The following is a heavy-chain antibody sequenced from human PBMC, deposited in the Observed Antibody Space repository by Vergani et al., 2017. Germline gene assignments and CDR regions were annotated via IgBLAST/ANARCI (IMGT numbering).Heavy chain of an antibody. Sequence: QVQLQESGPRLVRPSQTLSLTCTVSGGSINTGAYYWSWIRQPAGKGLEWIGRVYTSGMTNYNPSLKSRVTILVDRSKSQLSLKLTSVTASDTAVYFCASAQWLVPYFDYWGQGTLVTVSS. CDR1: GGSINTGAYY. CDR2: VYTSGMT. V-gene: IGHV4-61*02. D-gene: IGHD6-19*01. J-gene: IGHJ4*02. CDR3: ASAQWLVPYFDY.